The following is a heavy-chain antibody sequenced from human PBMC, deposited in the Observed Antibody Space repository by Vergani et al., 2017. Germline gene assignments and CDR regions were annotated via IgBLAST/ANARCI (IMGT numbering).Heavy chain of an antibody. J-gene: IGHJ6*02. CDR3: ARDVEPMAGYGMDV. V-gene: IGHV4-39*07. D-gene: IGHD1-26*01. CDR1: GGSISSSSYY. Sequence: QLQLQESGPGLVKPSETLSLTCTVSGGSISSSSYYWGWIRQPPGKGLEWIGSIYYSGSTYYNPSLKSRVTISVDTSKNQFSLKLSSVTAADTAVYYCARDVEPMAGYGMDVWGQGTTVTVSS. CDR2: IYYSGST.